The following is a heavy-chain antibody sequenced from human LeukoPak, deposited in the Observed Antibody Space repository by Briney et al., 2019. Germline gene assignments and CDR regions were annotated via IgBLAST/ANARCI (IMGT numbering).Heavy chain of an antibody. J-gene: IGHJ4*02. Sequence: SETLSLTCTVSGGPISSYYWSWIRQPPGKGLEWIGYIQNSGNSNFNPSLKSRVTISLDTSKNQFSLDLNSVTAADTAMYYCARGRIAIFGVITSHFDNWGQGTLVTVSS. V-gene: IGHV4-59*01. CDR2: IQNSGNS. CDR3: ARGRIAIFGVITSHFDN. CDR1: GGPISSYY. D-gene: IGHD3-3*01.